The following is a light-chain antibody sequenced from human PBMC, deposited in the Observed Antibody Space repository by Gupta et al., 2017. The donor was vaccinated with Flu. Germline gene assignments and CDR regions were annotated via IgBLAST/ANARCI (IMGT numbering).Light chain of an antibody. V-gene: IGLV1-51*01. CDR1: SSNIGNNY. CDR2: DNN. J-gene: IGLJ1*01. CDR3: GTWDSINYV. Sequence: QSVLTQPPSVSAAPGQKVTISCSGSSSNIGNNYVSWYQQLPGTAPKLLIYDNNKRPSGIPDRFSGSKSGTSATLGITGLQTGDEADYYCGTWDSINYVFGTGTKVTVL.